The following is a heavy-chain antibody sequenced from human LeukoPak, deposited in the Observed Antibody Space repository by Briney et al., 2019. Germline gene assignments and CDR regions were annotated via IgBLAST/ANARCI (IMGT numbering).Heavy chain of an antibody. CDR3: ARSSDAFDI. V-gene: IGHV3-53*01. J-gene: IGHJ3*02. CDR1: GFTVSSNY. CDR2: IYSGGST. Sequence: PGGSLRLSCAASGFTVSSNYMNWVRQAPGKGLEWVSIIYSGGSTFYADSVKGRFTISRDNSKNTLHLQMNSLRAEDTAVYYCARSSDAFDIWGQGTMVTVSS. D-gene: IGHD5/OR15-5a*01.